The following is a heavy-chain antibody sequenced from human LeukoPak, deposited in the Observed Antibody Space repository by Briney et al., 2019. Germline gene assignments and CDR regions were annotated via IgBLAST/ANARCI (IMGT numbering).Heavy chain of an antibody. CDR2: IIPIFGTA. J-gene: IGHJ6*03. CDR1: GGTFSSYA. D-gene: IGHD2-2*02. Sequence: SVKVSCKASGGTFSSYAISWVRQAPGQGLEWMGGIIPIFGTANYAQKFQGRVTITADESTSTAYMELSSLRSEDTAVYYCASPAPYCSSTSCYRSDYYYYMDVWGKGTTVAVSS. V-gene: IGHV1-69*13. CDR3: ASPAPYCSSTSCYRSDYYYYMDV.